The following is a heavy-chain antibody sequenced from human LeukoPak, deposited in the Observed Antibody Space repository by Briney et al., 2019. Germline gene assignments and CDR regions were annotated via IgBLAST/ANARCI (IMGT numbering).Heavy chain of an antibody. D-gene: IGHD6-13*01. J-gene: IGHJ4*02. V-gene: IGHV4-30-4*08. CDR1: GGSISSGNYY. CDR3: ARAADLGIAAAGLFDY. CDR2: IYYSGST. Sequence: SQTLSLTCTVSGGSISSGNYYWSWIRQPPGKGLEWIGYIYYSGSTYYNPSLKSRVTISVDTSKNQFSLKLSSVTAADTAVYYCARAADLGIAAAGLFDYWGQGTLVTVSS.